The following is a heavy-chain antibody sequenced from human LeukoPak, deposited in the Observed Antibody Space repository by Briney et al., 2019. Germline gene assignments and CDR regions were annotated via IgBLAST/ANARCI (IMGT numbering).Heavy chain of an antibody. Sequence: GGSLRLSCAASGFTFSDYYMSWIRQAPGKGLEWVSYISSSGSTIYYADSVKGRFTISRDNAKNSLYLQMNSLRAEDTAVYYCARDLRIAAAGTLFDYWGQGTLVTVSS. V-gene: IGHV3-11*04. D-gene: IGHD6-13*01. CDR3: ARDLRIAAAGTLFDY. CDR2: ISSSGSTI. CDR1: GFTFSDYY. J-gene: IGHJ4*02.